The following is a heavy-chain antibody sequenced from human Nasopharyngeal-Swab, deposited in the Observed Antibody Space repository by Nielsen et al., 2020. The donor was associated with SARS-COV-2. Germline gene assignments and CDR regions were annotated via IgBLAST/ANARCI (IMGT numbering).Heavy chain of an antibody. Sequence: GESLKLSCAASGFTFSDYCMSWIRQPPGTGLEWVSHISTTGSSNYYADPLKGRLTISRDNDKNSLYLQMNSRRADDTAVYYCASGGYDFWCCYPSDYWGLGALVTVSS. J-gene: IGHJ4*02. D-gene: IGHD3-3*01. CDR3: ASGGYDFWCCYPSDY. CDR1: GFTFSDYC. V-gene: IGHV3-11*01. CDR2: ISTTGSSN.